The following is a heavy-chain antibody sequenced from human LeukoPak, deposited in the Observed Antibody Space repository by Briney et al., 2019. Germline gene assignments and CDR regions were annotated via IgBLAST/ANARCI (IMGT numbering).Heavy chain of an antibody. J-gene: IGHJ4*02. CDR2: INHSGST. CDR3: ARGKGSGWTFDH. Sequence: SETLSLTCAVYGGSFSGYYWTWIRQPPGKGLEWIGEINHSGSTNYNPSLKSRVTISVDTSKNQFSLKLSSVTAADTAVYYYARGKGSGWTFDHWGQGTLVTVSS. V-gene: IGHV4-34*01. CDR1: GGSFSGYY. D-gene: IGHD6-19*01.